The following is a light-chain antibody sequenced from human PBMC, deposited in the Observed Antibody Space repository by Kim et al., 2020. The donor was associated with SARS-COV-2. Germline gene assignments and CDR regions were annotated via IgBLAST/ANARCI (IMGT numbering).Light chain of an antibody. J-gene: IGKJ1*01. Sequence: GDRVTITCRASQSINIWLAWYQQKPGKPPNLLIYDASNLETGVPSRFSGSGSGTQFTLTISSLQPDDFATYYCQEYKSDSWTFGQGTKVDIK. CDR2: DAS. CDR1: QSINIW. V-gene: IGKV1-5*01. CDR3: QEYKSDSWT.